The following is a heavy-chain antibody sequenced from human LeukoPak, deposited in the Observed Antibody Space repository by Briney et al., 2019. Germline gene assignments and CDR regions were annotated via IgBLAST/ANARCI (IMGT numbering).Heavy chain of an antibody. J-gene: IGHJ4*02. CDR1: GFTFSSYS. CDR2: ISSSSSYI. D-gene: IGHD2-21*02. CDR3: ASSAGYCGGDCSY. Sequence: GGSLRLSCAASGFTFSSYSMNWVPQATGKGLEWVSSISSSSSYIYYAGSAKGRFTISRDNAKNSLYLQMNSLRAEDTGVYYCASSAGYCGGDCSYGGQGSLVTVSS. V-gene: IGHV3-21*01.